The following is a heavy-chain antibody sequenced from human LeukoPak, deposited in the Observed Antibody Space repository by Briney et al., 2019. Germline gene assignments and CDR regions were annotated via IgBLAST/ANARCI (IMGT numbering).Heavy chain of an antibody. CDR3: ARDRRSSSPYYYYYMDV. D-gene: IGHD6-6*01. J-gene: IGHJ6*03. V-gene: IGHV4-38-2*02. Sequence: KTSETLSLTCTVSGYSISSGYYWGWIRQPPGKGLEWIGSIYHSGSTYYNPSLKSRVTISVDTSKNQFSLKLSSVTAADTAVYYCARDRRSSSPYYYYYMDVWGKGTTVTVSS. CDR2: IYHSGST. CDR1: GYSISSGYY.